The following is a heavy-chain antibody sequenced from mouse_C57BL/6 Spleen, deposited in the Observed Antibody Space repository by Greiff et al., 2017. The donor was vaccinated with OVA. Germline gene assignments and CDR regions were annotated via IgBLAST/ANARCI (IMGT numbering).Heavy chain of an antibody. CDR2: IYPGSGST. J-gene: IGHJ4*01. Sequence: QVQLKQPGAELVKPGASVKMSCKASGYTFTSYWITWVKQRPGQGLEWIGDIYPGSGSTNYNEKFKSKATLTVDTSSSTAYMQLSSLTSEDSAVYYCARSGQLRLRYAMDYWGQGTSVTVAS. V-gene: IGHV1-55*01. CDR1: GYTFTSYW. D-gene: IGHD3-2*02. CDR3: ARSGQLRLRYAMDY.